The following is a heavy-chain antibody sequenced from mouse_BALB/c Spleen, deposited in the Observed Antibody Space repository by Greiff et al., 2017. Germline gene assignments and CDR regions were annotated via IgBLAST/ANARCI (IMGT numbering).Heavy chain of an antibody. Sequence: EVKLQESGPGLVKPSQSLSLTCTVTGYSITSYYAWNWIRQFPGNTLEWMGYISYSGSTSYNPSLKSRISITRDTSKNQFFLQLNSVTTEDTATYYCAKSTMITYYFDYWGQGTTLTVAS. CDR2: ISYSGST. J-gene: IGHJ2*01. CDR1: GYSITSYYA. V-gene: IGHV3-2*02. CDR3: AKSTMITYYFDY. D-gene: IGHD2-4*01.